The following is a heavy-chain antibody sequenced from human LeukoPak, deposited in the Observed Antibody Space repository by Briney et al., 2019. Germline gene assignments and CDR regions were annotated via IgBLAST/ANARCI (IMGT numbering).Heavy chain of an antibody. CDR2: IIPIFGTA. D-gene: IGHD6-19*01. CDR3: ARSYSSGWHDAFDI. V-gene: IGHV1-69*06. J-gene: IGHJ3*02. Sequence: SVKVSCKASGGTFSSYAISWVRQAPGQGLEWMGGIIPIFGTANYAQKFQGRVTITADKSTSTAYMELSSLRSEDTAVYYCARSYSSGWHDAFDIWGQETMVTVSS. CDR1: GGTFSSYA.